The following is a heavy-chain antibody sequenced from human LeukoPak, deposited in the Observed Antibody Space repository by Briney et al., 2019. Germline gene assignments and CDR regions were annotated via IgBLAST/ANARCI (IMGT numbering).Heavy chain of an antibody. CDR2: IFYSGNT. Sequence: PSETLSLTCTVSGGSISCGDYYWSWIRQPPGKGLKWIGYIFYSGNTYYNPSLKSRVPISVDTSKNRFSLKLSSVTAADTAVYYCASTGYSGSSGWFDPWGQGTLVTVSS. CDR3: ASTGYSGSSGWFDP. CDR1: GGSISCGDYY. D-gene: IGHD1-26*01. V-gene: IGHV4-30-4*01. J-gene: IGHJ5*02.